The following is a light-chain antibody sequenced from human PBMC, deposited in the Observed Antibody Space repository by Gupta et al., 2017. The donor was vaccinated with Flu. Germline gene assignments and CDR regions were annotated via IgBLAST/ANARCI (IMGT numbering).Light chain of an antibody. V-gene: IGKV1-5*03. J-gene: IGKJ2*01. CDR3: QQYHSHRQT. Sequence: PSPPSAPVGETVTITCGASQSISTWLAWYQQKSGKAPRLLIYKASSCGSGVPERFRGSGSGTEFSLTITGLQPDDSATYFCQQYHSHRQTFGQGTRVEIK. CDR2: KAS. CDR1: QSISTW.